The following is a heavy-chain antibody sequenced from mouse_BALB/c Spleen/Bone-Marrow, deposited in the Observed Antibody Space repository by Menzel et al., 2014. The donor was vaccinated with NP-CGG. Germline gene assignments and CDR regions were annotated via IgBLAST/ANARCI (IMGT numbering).Heavy chain of an antibody. V-gene: IGHV3-2*02. CDR1: GYSITSDYA. J-gene: IGHJ1*01. CDR3: ARSYWYFDV. CDR2: ISYSGST. Sequence: EVKLQESGPGLVKPSQSLSLTCTVTGYSITSDYAWNWIRQFPGNKLEWMGYISYSGSTSYSPSLKSRISITRDTSKNQFFLQLNSVTTEDTATYYCARSYWYFDVWGAGTTVTVSS.